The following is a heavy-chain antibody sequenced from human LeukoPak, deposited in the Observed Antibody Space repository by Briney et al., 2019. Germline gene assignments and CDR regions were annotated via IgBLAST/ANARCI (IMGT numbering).Heavy chain of an antibody. CDR1: GGSIRNHY. J-gene: IGHJ3*02. V-gene: IGHV4-59*08. CDR3: ASSDIGYCSSTSCYAGAFDI. CDR2: IHYSGST. Sequence: PSETLSLTCTVSGGSIRNHYWSWVRQPPGKGLEWIGYIHYSGSTNYNPSLKSRVTMSVDTSNNRISLKVTSVTAADTAVYCCASSDIGYCSSTSCYAGAFDIWGQGTMVTVSS. D-gene: IGHD2-2*01.